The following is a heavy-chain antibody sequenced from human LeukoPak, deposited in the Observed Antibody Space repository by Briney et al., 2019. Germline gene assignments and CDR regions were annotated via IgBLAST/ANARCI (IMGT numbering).Heavy chain of an antibody. CDR1: GFTFSSYA. D-gene: IGHD4-23*01. Sequence: GSLRLSCAASGFTFSSYAMSWVRQAPGKGLEWIGEINHSGSTNYNPSLKSRVTISVDTSKNQFSLKLSSVTAADTAVYYCARGPGGDYWGQGTLVTVSS. J-gene: IGHJ4*02. CDR2: INHSGST. V-gene: IGHV4-34*01. CDR3: ARGPGGDY.